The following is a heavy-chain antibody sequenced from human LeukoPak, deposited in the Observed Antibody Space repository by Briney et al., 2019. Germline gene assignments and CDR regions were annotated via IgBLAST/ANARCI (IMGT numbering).Heavy chain of an antibody. V-gene: IGHV3-66*02. D-gene: IGHD7-27*01. CDR2: IYSGGST. J-gene: IGHJ3*02. CDR3: AKDLLTGNDAFDI. Sequence: PGGSLRLSCAASGFTVSSNYMTWVRQAPGKGLEWVSVIYSGGSTYYADSVKGRFTISRDNSKNALYLQMNSLRAEDTAVYYCAKDLLTGNDAFDIWGQGTMVPVSS. CDR1: GFTVSSNY.